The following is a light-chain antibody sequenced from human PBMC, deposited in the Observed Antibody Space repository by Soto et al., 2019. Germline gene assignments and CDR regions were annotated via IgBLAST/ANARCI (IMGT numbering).Light chain of an antibody. CDR2: GAS. CDR3: QQYGGSPLIT. Sequence: EIVLTQSPGTLSLSPGERATLSCRASQSVSNRYLAWYQQKPGQAPRLLFYGASSRATGIPDRFSGSGSGTDFTLSISRLEPEDVAVYSCQQYGGSPLITFGQGTRLEIK. V-gene: IGKV3-20*01. J-gene: IGKJ5*01. CDR1: QSVSNRY.